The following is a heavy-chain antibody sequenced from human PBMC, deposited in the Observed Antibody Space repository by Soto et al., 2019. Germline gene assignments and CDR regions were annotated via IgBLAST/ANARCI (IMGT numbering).Heavy chain of an antibody. CDR2: TYYRSKWYN. CDR1: GDSVSSNSAA. CDR3: ARAYCSAGSCWDWSSWSDP. V-gene: IGHV6-1*01. Sequence: SQTLSLTCAISGDSVSSNSAAWNWIRQSPSRGLEWLGRTYYRSKWYNHYAVSVKSRITINPDTYKNQFFVQLNSVTTEDTAVYYCARAYCSAGSCWDWSSWSDPWGQGTPVTVSS. J-gene: IGHJ5*02. D-gene: IGHD2-15*01.